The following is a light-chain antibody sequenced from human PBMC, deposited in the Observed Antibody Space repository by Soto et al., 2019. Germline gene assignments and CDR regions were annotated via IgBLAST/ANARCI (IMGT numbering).Light chain of an antibody. J-gene: IGKJ1*01. CDR3: QQYAGSPRT. Sequence: EIVLTQCPGTLSLSPGERGTLSWRAGQNLGTLYLAWFQQKSGQAPRLLIYSASRRATGIPDRFTGSGSGTDFTLTINRVEPEDFAVYFCQQYAGSPRTFGQGTKVDVK. CDR2: SAS. V-gene: IGKV3-20*01. CDR1: QNLGTLY.